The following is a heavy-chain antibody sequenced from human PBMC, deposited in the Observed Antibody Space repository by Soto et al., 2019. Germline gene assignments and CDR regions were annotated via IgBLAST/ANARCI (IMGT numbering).Heavy chain of an antibody. CDR3: ARVKSITIFGVAQRGGMDV. Sequence: SETLSLTCAVYGGSFSAYYWSWIRQPAGKGLEWIGRIYTSGSTNYNPSLKSRVTMSVDTSKNQFSLKLSSVTAADTAVYYCARVKSITIFGVAQRGGMDVWGQGTTVTVSS. J-gene: IGHJ6*02. D-gene: IGHD3-3*01. CDR2: IYTSGST. V-gene: IGHV4-59*10. CDR1: GGSFSAYY.